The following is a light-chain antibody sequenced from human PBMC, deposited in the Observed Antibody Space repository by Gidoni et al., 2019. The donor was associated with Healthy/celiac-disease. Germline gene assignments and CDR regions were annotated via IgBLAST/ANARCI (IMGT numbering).Light chain of an antibody. V-gene: IGKV3-20*01. CDR3: QQYGSSPYT. J-gene: IGKJ2*01. CDR2: GAS. Sequence: ESGLTQYPGTLSLAPGERATLSGRASQSVSSIYLAWYQQKPGQPPRLLIYGASSRATGIPDRFSGSGSGTDFTLTISRLEPEDFAVYYCQQYGSSPYTFGQGTKLEIK. CDR1: QSVSSIY.